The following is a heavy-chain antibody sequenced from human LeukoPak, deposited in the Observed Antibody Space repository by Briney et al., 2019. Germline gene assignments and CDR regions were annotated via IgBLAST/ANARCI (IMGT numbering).Heavy chain of an antibody. CDR1: GFTFTTYA. V-gene: IGHV3-23*01. Sequence: GGSLRLSCAASGFTFTTYAMSWVRQAPGKGLEWVSSVSGSGSHTYYADSVKGRFTISRDNSKNTLDLQMHSLRAEDTALYYCAKEVLGGNYGNYAVDYWGQGTLVTVSS. J-gene: IGHJ4*02. D-gene: IGHD4-11*01. CDR3: AKEVLGGNYGNYAVDY. CDR2: VSGSGSHT.